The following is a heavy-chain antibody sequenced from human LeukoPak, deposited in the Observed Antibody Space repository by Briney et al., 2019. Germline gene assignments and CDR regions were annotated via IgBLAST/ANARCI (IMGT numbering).Heavy chain of an antibody. V-gene: IGHV4-34*01. D-gene: IGHD4-17*01. CDR1: GGSFSGYY. Sequence: SETLSLTCAVYGGSFSGYYWSWIRQPPGNGLEWIGEINHSGSTNYNPSLKSRVTISVDTSKNQFSLKLSSVTAADTAVYYCARRRYGDYISEHYFDYWGQGTLVTVSS. J-gene: IGHJ4*02. CDR2: INHSGST. CDR3: ARRRYGDYISEHYFDY.